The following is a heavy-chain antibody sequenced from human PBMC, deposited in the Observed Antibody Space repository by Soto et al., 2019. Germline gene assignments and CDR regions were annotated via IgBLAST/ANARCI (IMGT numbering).Heavy chain of an antibody. CDR2: ITAHNAHT. Sequence: AASVKVSCKASGYTFTSYAVSWVRQAPGQGLEWMGWITAHNAHTNYAQKFQGRVTMTTDTPTSTAYMELRSLRSDDTAVYYCARVYLGSGSYYGVYDHWGQGTLVTVSS. CDR3: ARVYLGSGSYYGVYDH. V-gene: IGHV1-18*04. J-gene: IGHJ4*02. D-gene: IGHD3-10*01. CDR1: GYTFTSYA.